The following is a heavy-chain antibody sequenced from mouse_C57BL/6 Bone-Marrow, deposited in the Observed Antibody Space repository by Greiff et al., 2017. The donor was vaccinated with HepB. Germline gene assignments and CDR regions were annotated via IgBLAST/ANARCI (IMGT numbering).Heavy chain of an antibody. V-gene: IGHV5-4*01. J-gene: IGHJ2*01. CDR1: GFTFSSYA. Sequence: EVQVVESGGGLAKPGGSLKLSCAASGFTFSSYAMSWVRQTPEKRLEWVATISDGGSYTYYPDNVKGRFTISRDNAKNNLYLQMSHLKSEDTAMYYCARGGGIYYDYDVGYWGQGTTLTVSS. CDR3: ARGGGIYYDYDVGY. D-gene: IGHD2-4*01. CDR2: ISDGGSYT.